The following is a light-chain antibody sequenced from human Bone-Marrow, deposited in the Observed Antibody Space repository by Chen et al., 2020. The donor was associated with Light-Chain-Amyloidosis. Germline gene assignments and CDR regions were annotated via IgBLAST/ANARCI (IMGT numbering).Light chain of an antibody. CDR1: SGSIATNY. CDR2: EDD. CDR3: QSYQGSSQGV. Sequence: NFMLTQPHSVSESPGKTVIISCTRSSGSIATNYVQWYQQRPGSSPTTVIYEDDQRPSGVPDRFSGSIDRSSNSASHTIAGLKTEDEADYYCQSYQGSSQGVFGGGTKLTVL. V-gene: IGLV6-57*01. J-gene: IGLJ3*02.